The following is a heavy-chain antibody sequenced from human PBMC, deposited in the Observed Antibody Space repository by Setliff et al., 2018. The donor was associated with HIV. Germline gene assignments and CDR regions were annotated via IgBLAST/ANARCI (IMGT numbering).Heavy chain of an antibody. D-gene: IGHD6-19*01. V-gene: IGHV1-8*02. CDR1: GYTFTSSD. Sequence: ASVKVSCKASGYTFTSSDINWVRQATGQGLEWMGWMNPNSGNTGYAQKFQGRVTMNRDTSIRTAYMELSSLRSEDTAVYYCARGAWYTSGWYSSRYLDVWGKGTTVTVSS. CDR2: MNPNSGNT. J-gene: IGHJ6*03. CDR3: ARGAWYTSGWYSSRYLDV.